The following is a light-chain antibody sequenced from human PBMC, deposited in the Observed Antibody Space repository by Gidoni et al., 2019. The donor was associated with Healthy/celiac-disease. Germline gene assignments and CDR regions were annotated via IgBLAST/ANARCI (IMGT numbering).Light chain of an antibody. J-gene: IGKJ2*01. CDR1: QGSSSY. V-gene: IGKV1-9*01. CDR2: AAS. CDR3: RPLNSYPRT. Sequence: NQLTQHPSSLSASVGDRVTMTCRASQGSSSYLAWYQQKQGKAPKLLFYAASTLQCEVPSRFSGSGSGTAFTLTICSLQPEDFATCFRRPLNSYPRTFGQWTKLEIK.